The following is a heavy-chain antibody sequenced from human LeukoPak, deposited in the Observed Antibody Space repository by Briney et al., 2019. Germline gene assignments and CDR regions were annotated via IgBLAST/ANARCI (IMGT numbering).Heavy chain of an antibody. Sequence: ASVKVSCKASGYTFTGYYMHWVRQAPVQGLEWMGWINPNSGGTNYAQKFQGRVTMTRDTSISTAYMELSRLRSDDTAVYYCAREGYCSGGSCYAELDYWGQGTLVTVSS. CDR1: GYTFTGYY. D-gene: IGHD2-15*01. CDR3: AREGYCSGGSCYAELDY. J-gene: IGHJ4*02. V-gene: IGHV1-2*02. CDR2: INPNSGGT.